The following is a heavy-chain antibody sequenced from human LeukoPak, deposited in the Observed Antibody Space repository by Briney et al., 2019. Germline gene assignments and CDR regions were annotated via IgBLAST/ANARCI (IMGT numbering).Heavy chain of an antibody. CDR3: ARQLLYGLDV. CDR1: RLTLSIYW. Sequence: PGGSLRLSCAASRLTLSIYWIHCVRHAPGKALVWVSRINDDGSSPIYADSVRGRFTISRDNAKNTLYLQMNSLRAEDTAVYYCARQLLYGLDVWGQGTTVTVSS. CDR2: INDDGSSP. D-gene: IGHD1-26*01. V-gene: IGHV3-74*01. J-gene: IGHJ6*02.